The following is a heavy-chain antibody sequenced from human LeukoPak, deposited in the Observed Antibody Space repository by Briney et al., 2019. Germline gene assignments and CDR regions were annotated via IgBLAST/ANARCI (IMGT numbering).Heavy chain of an antibody. Sequence: ASVKVSCKASGYTFTSYYMHWVRQAPGQGLEWMGIINPGGGSTTYAQKFQGRVTMTRDTSTSTVYMELSGLRSEDTALYYCATAGGIIEFFDLWGRGTLVTVSS. D-gene: IGHD3-16*02. J-gene: IGHJ2*01. CDR1: GYTFTSYY. CDR2: INPGGGST. CDR3: ATAGGIIEFFDL. V-gene: IGHV1-46*01.